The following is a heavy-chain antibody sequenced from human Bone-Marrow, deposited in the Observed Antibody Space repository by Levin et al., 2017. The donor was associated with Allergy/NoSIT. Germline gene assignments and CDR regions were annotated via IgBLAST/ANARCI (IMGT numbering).Heavy chain of an antibody. D-gene: IGHD4-17*01. Sequence: SQTLSLTCTVSGGSITSYYWSWLRQSPGKGLEWIGYIYYSGSTNYNPSLKSRVTISVDTSKHQFSLKLRSVTAADTAVYYCARTTVSSHRFDPWGQGTLVTVSS. CDR2: IYYSGST. J-gene: IGHJ5*02. CDR1: GGSITSYY. CDR3: ARTTVSSHRFDP. V-gene: IGHV4-59*01.